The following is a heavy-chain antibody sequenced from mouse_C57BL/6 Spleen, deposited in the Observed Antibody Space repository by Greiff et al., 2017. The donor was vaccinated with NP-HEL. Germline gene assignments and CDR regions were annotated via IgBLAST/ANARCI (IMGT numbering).Heavy chain of an antibody. Sequence: VQLKQSGPGLVKPSQSLSLTCSVTGYSITSGYYWNWIRQFPGNKLEWMGYISYDGSNNYNPSLKNRISITRDTSKNQFFLKLNSVTTEDTATYYCARDGYYDYDDYAMDYWGQGTSVTVSS. CDR2: ISYDGSN. J-gene: IGHJ4*01. CDR1: GYSITSGYY. D-gene: IGHD2-4*01. CDR3: ARDGYYDYDDYAMDY. V-gene: IGHV3-6*01.